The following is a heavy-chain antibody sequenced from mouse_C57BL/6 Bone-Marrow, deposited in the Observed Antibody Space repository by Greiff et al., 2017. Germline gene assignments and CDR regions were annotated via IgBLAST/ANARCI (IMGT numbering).Heavy chain of an antibody. V-gene: IGHV1-81*01. D-gene: IGHD1-1*01. CDR3: AIENYYGSSSYYFDY. CDR1: GYTFTSYG. J-gene: IGHJ2*01. CDR2: MYPRSGNT. Sequence: VQLQQSGAELARPGASVKLSCKASGYTFTSYGISWVKQRTGQGLEWIGEMYPRSGNTYYNEKFKGKATLTADKSSSTAYMELRSLTSEDSAVYFCAIENYYGSSSYYFDYWGQGTTLTVSS.